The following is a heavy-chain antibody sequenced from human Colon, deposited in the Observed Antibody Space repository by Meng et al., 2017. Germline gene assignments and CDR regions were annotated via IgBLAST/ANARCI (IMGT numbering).Heavy chain of an antibody. CDR2: INHGGIT. CDR1: GGSFSGYY. D-gene: IGHD3-10*01. J-gene: IGHJ1*01. CDR3: LRGSGGSV. Sequence: QVQLQQWGAGLLKPSETLSLTCAVYGGSFSGYYCNWIRQPPGKGLEWIGEINHGGITNYNPSLKSRITISVDTSQNQFSLKLTSVTAADTAVYHCLRGSGGSVWGQGTLVTVSS. V-gene: IGHV4-34*01.